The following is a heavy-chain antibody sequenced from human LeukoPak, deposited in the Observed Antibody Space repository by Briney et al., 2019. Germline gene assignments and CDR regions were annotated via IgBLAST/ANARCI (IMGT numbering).Heavy chain of an antibody. J-gene: IGHJ3*02. CDR3: ARDPLYYYDSSGNDAFDI. V-gene: IGHV1-2*06. CDR1: GYTFTGYY. Sequence: GASVKVSCKASGYTFTGYYMHWVRQAPGQGLEWMGRINPNSGGTNYAQKFQGRVTMTRDTSISTAYMEPSRLRSDDTAVYYCARDPLYYYDSSGNDAFDIWGQGTMVTVSS. D-gene: IGHD3-22*01. CDR2: INPNSGGT.